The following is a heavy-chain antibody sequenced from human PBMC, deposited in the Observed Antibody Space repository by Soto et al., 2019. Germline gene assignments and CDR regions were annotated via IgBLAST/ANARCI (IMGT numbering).Heavy chain of an antibody. CDR1: GFTFSSYW. CDR2: IKQDGSEK. J-gene: IGHJ6*02. CDR3: ARAGSAGSSWYFPLTGNYYYYYGMDV. Sequence: EVQLVESGGGLVQPGGSLRLSCAASGFTFSSYWMSWVRQAPGKGLEWVANIKQDGSEKYYVDSVKGRFTISRDNAKNSLYLQMNSLRAEDTAVYYCARAGSAGSSWYFPLTGNYYYYYGMDVWGQGTTVTVSS. D-gene: IGHD6-13*01. V-gene: IGHV3-7*01.